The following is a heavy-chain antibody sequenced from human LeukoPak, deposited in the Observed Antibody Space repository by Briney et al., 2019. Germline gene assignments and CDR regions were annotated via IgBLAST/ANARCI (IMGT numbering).Heavy chain of an antibody. V-gene: IGHV3-21*01. Sequence: GSLRLSCAASGFTFSSYSMNWVRQAPGKGLEWVSSISGSSTYIYYADSVKGRFTISRDNTKNSLYLQMNSLRAEDTAVYYCARDKSRMSTVVRDGMDVWGQGTTVTVSS. CDR3: ARDKSRMSTVVRDGMDV. D-gene: IGHD4-11*01. J-gene: IGHJ6*02. CDR2: ISGSSTYI. CDR1: GFTFSSYS.